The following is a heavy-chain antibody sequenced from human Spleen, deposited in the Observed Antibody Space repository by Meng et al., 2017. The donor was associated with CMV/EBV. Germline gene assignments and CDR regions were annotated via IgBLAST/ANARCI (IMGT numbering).Heavy chain of an antibody. D-gene: IGHD2-2*02. CDR1: GYTFTDYY. J-gene: IGHJ4*02. CDR2: INPNSGGT. CDR3: ASAYCDDFSCYTLGLGY. Sequence: ASVKVSCKASGYTFTDYYMHWVRQAPGQGLEWMGWINPNSGGTNYAQKFQGRVTMTRDTSISTAYMELSSLRSDDTAVYYCASAYCDDFSCYTLGLGYWGQGTLVTVSS. V-gene: IGHV1-2*02.